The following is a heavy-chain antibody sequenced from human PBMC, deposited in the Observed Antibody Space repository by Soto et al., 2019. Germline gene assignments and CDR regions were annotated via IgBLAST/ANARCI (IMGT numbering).Heavy chain of an antibody. CDR3: ARQGNLFDLGN. V-gene: IGHV4-59*08. D-gene: IGHD3-9*01. J-gene: IGHJ4*02. CDR2: IYYSGST. CDR1: GGSISSYY. Sequence: PSETLSLTCTVSGGSISSYYWSWIRQPPGKGLEWIGYIYYSGSTNYNPSLKSRVTISVDTSKNQFSLKLSSVTAADTAVYYCARQGNLFDLGNWGQGTLVTVSS.